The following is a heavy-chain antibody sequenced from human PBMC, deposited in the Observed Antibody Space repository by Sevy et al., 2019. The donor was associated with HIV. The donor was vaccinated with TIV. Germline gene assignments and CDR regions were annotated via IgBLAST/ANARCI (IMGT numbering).Heavy chain of an antibody. CDR3: AREGCTKPQDY. CDR2: LSFGCGEI. V-gene: IGHV3-23*01. CDR1: GFTFSKYS. D-gene: IGHD2-8*01. Sequence: GGSLRLSCAASGFTFSKYSMSWVRQPPGKGLEWVSTLSFGCGEINYADSVKGQFTISRDNSKSSVYLQMNNLRPEDTAVYYCAREGCTKPQDYWGQGTLVTVSS. J-gene: IGHJ4*02.